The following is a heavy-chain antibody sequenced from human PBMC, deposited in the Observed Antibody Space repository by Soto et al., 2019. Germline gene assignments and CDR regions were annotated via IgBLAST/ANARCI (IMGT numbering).Heavy chain of an antibody. V-gene: IGHV4-39*01. D-gene: IGHD4-17*01. CDR2: IYYSGST. CDR3: STHPYGDYYYYYGIDF. J-gene: IGHJ6*02. Sequence: PAETLSLTCTVSGGTISSSSNYWGWIRQPQGKGLEWIGSIYYSGSTYYNPALKSRVTTSVDTSKTQFSLKLSSVTAADTAVYYCSTHPYGDYYYYYGIDFWGQGTTVTVSS. CDR1: GGTISSSSNY.